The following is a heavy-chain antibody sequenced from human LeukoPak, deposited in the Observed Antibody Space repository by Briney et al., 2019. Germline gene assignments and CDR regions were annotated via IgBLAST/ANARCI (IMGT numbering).Heavy chain of an antibody. Sequence: SETLSLTCTVSGGSISTSNYYWGWIRQPPGKGLEWIGNIFYSGSTYYSPSLRSRVTISVDTSKNQFSLKLSSVTAADTAVYYCARGLYSSSSYRFDPWGQGTMVTVSS. J-gene: IGHJ3*01. D-gene: IGHD6-6*01. CDR2: IFYSGST. CDR1: GGSISTSNYY. V-gene: IGHV4-39*07. CDR3: ARGLYSSSSYRFDP.